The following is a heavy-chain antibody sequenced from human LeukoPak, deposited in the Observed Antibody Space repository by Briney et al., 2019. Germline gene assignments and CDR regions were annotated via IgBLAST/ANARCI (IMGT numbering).Heavy chain of an antibody. CDR2: ISSSSNYI. V-gene: IGHV3-21*06. Sequence: GGSLRLSCAASGFTFSSYSMNWVRQAPGKGLEWVSSISSSSNYIYYADSVKGRFTISRDNAKNSLFLQMSRLRAEDTAVYYCARGLESLDYWGQGTLVTVS. CDR3: ARGLESLDY. D-gene: IGHD5-24*01. J-gene: IGHJ4*02. CDR1: GFTFSSYS.